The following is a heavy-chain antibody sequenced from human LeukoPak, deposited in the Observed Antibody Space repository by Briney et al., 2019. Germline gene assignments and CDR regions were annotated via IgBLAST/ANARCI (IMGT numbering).Heavy chain of an antibody. CDR3: ARVQDAFDI. CDR2: ISYDGSNK. Sequence: PGGSLRLSCAASGFTFSSYAMRWVRQAPGKGLEWVAVISYDGSNKYYADSVKGRFAISRDNSKNTLYLQMNSLRAEDTAVYYCARVQDAFDIWGQGTMVTVSS. J-gene: IGHJ3*02. CDR1: GFTFSSYA. V-gene: IGHV3-30*09.